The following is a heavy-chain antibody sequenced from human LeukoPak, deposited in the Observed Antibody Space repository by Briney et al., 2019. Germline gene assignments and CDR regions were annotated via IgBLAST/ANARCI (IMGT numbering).Heavy chain of an antibody. CDR3: ANPFYGSGPRGY. J-gene: IGHJ4*02. CDR1: GFTFSTYD. Sequence: PGGSLRLSCAASGFTFSTYDMTWVRQAPGKGLEWVSAISASRGSTYYADSVKGRFTISRDNSKNTLYLQMNSLRAEDTAIYYCANPFYGSGPRGYWGQGTLVTASS. D-gene: IGHD3-10*01. V-gene: IGHV3-23*01. CDR2: ISASRGST.